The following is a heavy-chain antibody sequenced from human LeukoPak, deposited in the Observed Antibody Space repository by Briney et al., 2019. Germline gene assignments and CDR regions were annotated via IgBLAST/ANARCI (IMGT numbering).Heavy chain of an antibody. Sequence: SQTLSLTCTVSGGSISSGGYYWSWIRQHPGKGLEWIGYIYYSGSTYYNPSLKSRVTISVDTSKNQFSLKLSSVTAADTAVYYCARVLVVRGVIKYAFDIWGQGTMVTVSS. CDR3: ARVLVVRGVIKYAFDI. V-gene: IGHV4-31*03. CDR1: GGSISSGGYY. D-gene: IGHD3-10*01. J-gene: IGHJ3*02. CDR2: IYYSGST.